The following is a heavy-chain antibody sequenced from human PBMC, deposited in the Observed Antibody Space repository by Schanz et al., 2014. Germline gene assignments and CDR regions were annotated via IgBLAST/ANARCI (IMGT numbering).Heavy chain of an antibody. CDR1: GDSISNYY. CDR3: ARHVLPYGAFDI. J-gene: IGHJ3*02. Sequence: QVQLHESGPGLVKPSETLSLTCTVSGDSISNYYWTWIRQPPGKRLEWIGYIYYSGSTKYNPSLKSRVTMSVDTSKKQFSLRLSSVSAADTAVYYCARHVLPYGAFDIWGQGTVVTVSS. V-gene: IGHV4-59*08. D-gene: IGHD3-10*01. CDR2: IYYSGST.